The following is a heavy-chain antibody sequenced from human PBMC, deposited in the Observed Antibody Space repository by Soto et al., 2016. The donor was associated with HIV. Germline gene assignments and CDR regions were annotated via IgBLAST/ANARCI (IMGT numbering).Heavy chain of an antibody. CDR2: IIPIFDTT. CDR3: ARDRKYSSGGYFDS. V-gene: IGHV1-69*13. Sequence: QVQLVQSGAEVKKPGSAVKVSCKASGGTFSSYALSWVRQAPGQGLEWMGGIIPIFDTTNYAQKFQGRVTITADESTSTAYMELSSLRSEDTAIYYCARDRKYSSGGYFDSVGQGTLVTVSS. J-gene: IGHJ4*02. CDR1: GGTFSSYA. D-gene: IGHD6-19*01.